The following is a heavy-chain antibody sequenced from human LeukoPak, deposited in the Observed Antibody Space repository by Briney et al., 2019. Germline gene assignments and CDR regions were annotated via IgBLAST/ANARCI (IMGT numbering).Heavy chain of an antibody. Sequence: SVKVSCKASGYTFTSYAMNWVRQAPGQGLEWMGGIIPIFGTANYAQKFQGRVTITADESTSTAYMELSSLRSEDTAVYYCARTPTAMVTPGLDPWGQGTLVTVSS. D-gene: IGHD5-18*01. J-gene: IGHJ5*02. CDR3: ARTPTAMVTPGLDP. CDR2: IIPIFGTA. CDR1: GYTFTSYA. V-gene: IGHV1-69*13.